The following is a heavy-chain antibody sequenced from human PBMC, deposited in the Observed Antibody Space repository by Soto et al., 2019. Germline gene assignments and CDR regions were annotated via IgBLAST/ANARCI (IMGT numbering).Heavy chain of an antibody. CDR3: ARVTSRGAVAKYGMDV. D-gene: IGHD6-19*01. Sequence: ASVKVSCKASGYTFTSYAMHWVRQAPGQRLEWMGWINAGNGNTKYSQKFQGRVTITRDTSASTAYMELSSLRSEDTAVYYCARVTSRGAVAKYGMDVWGQGTTVTVSS. CDR1: GYTFTSYA. J-gene: IGHJ6*02. CDR2: INAGNGNT. V-gene: IGHV1-3*01.